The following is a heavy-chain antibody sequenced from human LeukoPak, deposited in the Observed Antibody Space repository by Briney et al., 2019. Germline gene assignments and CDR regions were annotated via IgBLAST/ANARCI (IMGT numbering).Heavy chain of an antibody. CDR3: ARVRRQYDSSGYSPFDY. D-gene: IGHD3-22*01. V-gene: IGHV1-8*02. Sequence: ASVKVSCKASGGTFSSYAISWVRQAPGQGLEWMGWMNPNSGNAGYAQKFQGRVTMTRNTSISTAYMELSSLRSEDTAVYYCARVRRQYDSSGYSPFDYWGQGTLVTVSS. CDR2: MNPNSGNA. CDR1: GGTFSSYA. J-gene: IGHJ4*02.